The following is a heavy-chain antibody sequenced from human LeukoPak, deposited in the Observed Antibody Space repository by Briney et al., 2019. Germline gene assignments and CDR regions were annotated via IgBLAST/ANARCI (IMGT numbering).Heavy chain of an antibody. Sequence: SEALSLTCTVSGGSISSTTYSWGWIRQPPGKGLEWIGSTYYNGNTYYNPSLKSRVTISADTSKDQFPLKLTSVTAADTAVYYCARSTSGLYFWADTWSQGSRVTVSS. CDR2: TYYNGNT. J-gene: IGHJ4*02. CDR3: ARSTSGLYFWADT. V-gene: IGHV4-39*01. D-gene: IGHD1-26*01. CDR1: GGSISSTTYS.